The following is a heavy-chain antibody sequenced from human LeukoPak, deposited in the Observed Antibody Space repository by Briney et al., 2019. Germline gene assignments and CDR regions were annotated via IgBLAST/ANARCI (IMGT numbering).Heavy chain of an antibody. Sequence: GESLKISCKAFGYIISTSWIGWVRQMPGKGLEWMAIIYPHDSSTRYSPSFQGQVTISADKSINTAYLQWTSLKASDTAMYYCARGISYYDRSFDYWGQGTLVTVSS. CDR2: IYPHDSST. J-gene: IGHJ4*02. CDR1: GYIISTSW. D-gene: IGHD3-22*01. CDR3: ARGISYYDRSFDY. V-gene: IGHV5-51*01.